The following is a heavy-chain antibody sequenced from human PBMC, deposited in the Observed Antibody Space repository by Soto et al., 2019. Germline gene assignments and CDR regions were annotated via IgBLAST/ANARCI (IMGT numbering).Heavy chain of an antibody. D-gene: IGHD3-10*01. V-gene: IGHV4-39*01. Sequence: PSETLSLTCTVSGGSVSSSSYSWGWIRQSPGKGLEWIGSIYYSGSTYYNPSLKSRVTISVDTSKNQFSLKLSSVTAADTAVYYCARRGTMVRGVNMDVWGQGTTVTVS. CDR3: ARRGTMVRGVNMDV. CDR2: IYYSGST. J-gene: IGHJ6*02. CDR1: GGSVSSSSYS.